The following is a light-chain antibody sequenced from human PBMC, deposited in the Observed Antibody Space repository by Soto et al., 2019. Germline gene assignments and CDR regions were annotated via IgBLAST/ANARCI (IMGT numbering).Light chain of an antibody. J-gene: IGKJ1*01. Sequence: EIVMTQSPGTLSLSPGGRATLSCRASQSVSSNSLAWYQQKPGQAPRLLIYLASIRATGIPDRFSGSGSGTDFTLTINRLEPEDFAVYYCQQYGSSPRTFGQGTKVEVK. CDR3: QQYGSSPRT. V-gene: IGKV3-20*01. CDR2: LAS. CDR1: QSVSSNS.